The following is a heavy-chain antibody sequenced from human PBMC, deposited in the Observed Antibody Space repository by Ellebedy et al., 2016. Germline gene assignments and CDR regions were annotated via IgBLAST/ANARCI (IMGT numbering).Heavy chain of an antibody. Sequence: SETLSLTCNVSGGSASSDYCTWIRRPPGKGLEWVGYVFHTRTTNYNPSLKSRVTMSVDTSKSQFSLRLTSVTAADTAIYYCAKWNGGWYGFEVWGQGTMVTVSS. D-gene: IGHD6-19*01. J-gene: IGHJ3*01. CDR1: GGSASSDY. CDR3: AKWNGGWYGFEV. CDR2: VFHTRTT. V-gene: IGHV4-59*02.